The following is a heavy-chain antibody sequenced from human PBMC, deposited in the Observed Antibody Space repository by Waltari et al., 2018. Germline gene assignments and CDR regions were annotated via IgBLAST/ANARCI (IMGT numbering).Heavy chain of an antibody. D-gene: IGHD6-19*01. V-gene: IGHV4-34*01. Sequence: QVQLQPRGAGLLKLSETLSLTCAVYGGPFSGYYWSWICHPPAMGREGVGESNDSGGACYNPAVERRFAMSVDTCSIQFSLKLSAVTAAETAIYYCAGHSHGSSGWYYCCYYYMDVWGKGTTVTVSS. CDR2: SNDSGGA. CDR3: AGHSHGSSGWYYCCYYYMDV. J-gene: IGHJ6*03. CDR1: GGPFSGYY.